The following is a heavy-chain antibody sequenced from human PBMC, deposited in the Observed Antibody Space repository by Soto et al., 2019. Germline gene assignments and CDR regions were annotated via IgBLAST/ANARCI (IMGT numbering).Heavy chain of an antibody. Sequence: SVKVSCKASGFTFTSSAVQWVRQARGQRLEWIGWIVVGSGNTNYAQKFQERVTITRDMSTSTAYMELSSLRSEDTAVYYCAADGLFRGNKRRWDAFDIWGQGTMVTVSS. CDR3: AADGLFRGNKRRWDAFDI. CDR2: IVVGSGNT. V-gene: IGHV1-58*01. D-gene: IGHD1-1*01. CDR1: GFTFTSSA. J-gene: IGHJ3*02.